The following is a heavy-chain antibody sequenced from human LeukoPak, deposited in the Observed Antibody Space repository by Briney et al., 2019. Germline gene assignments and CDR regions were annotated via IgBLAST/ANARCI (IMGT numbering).Heavy chain of an antibody. V-gene: IGHV1-46*01. CDR2: INPGGYNT. CDR1: GYTFTKSY. D-gene: IGHD5-24*01. Sequence: ASVKVSCKASGYTFTKSYIHWVRQAPGQRLEWMGLINPGGYNTKYPQNLQGRVTMTSDTYARTVYMELSSLSSEATAIYYCARIRDGYNDAYDIWGQGTVVTVPS. J-gene: IGHJ3*02. CDR3: ARIRDGYNDAYDI.